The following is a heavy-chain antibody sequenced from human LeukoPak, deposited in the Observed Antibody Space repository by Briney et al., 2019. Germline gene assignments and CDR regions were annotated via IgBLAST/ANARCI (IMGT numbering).Heavy chain of an antibody. CDR3: AKRMAYGSGSHYGMDV. D-gene: IGHD3-10*01. CDR1: GFTFSSYA. Sequence: GGSLRLSCAASGFTFSSYAMSWVRQAPGKGLEWVSAISGSGGSTYYADSVKGRFTISRDDSKNTLYLQMNSLRAEDTAVYYCAKRMAYGSGSHYGMDVWGQGTTVTVSS. J-gene: IGHJ6*02. V-gene: IGHV3-23*01. CDR2: ISGSGGST.